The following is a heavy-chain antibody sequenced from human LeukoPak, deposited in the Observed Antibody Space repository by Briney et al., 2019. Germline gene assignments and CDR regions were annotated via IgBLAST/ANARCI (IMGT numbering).Heavy chain of an antibody. D-gene: IGHD6-6*01. CDR1: GFTVSSNY. J-gene: IGHJ4*02. V-gene: IGHV3-53*01. CDR2: IYSGGST. Sequence: GGSLRLSCAASGFTVSSNYMTWVRQAPGKGLEWISLIYSGGSTYYADSVKGRFTISRDNSKNTLYLQMNSLRAEDTAVYYCAAYSSCDYWGQGTLVTVSS. CDR3: AAYSSCDY.